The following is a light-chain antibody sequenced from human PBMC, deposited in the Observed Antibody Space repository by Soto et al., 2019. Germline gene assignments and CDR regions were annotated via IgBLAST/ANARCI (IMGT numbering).Light chain of an antibody. Sequence: EIVLTQSPATLSVSPGERATLSCRASQSVSDYFAWYQQKPGQPPRPLIYDASNRATAIQHRLSGSPSTKALTLQISSLEPQDFAAYYCKQRGNGPPRTFAQATKLDIK. CDR3: KQRGNGPPRT. CDR2: DAS. V-gene: IGKV3-11*01. J-gene: IGKJ1*01. CDR1: QSVSDY.